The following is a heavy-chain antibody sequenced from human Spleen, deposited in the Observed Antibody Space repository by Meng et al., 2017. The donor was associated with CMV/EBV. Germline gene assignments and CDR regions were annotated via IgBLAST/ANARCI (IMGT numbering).Heavy chain of an antibody. Sequence: SCAASGFTFSSYWMHWVRQAPGKGLVWVSRINSDGSSTSYADSVKGRFTISRDNAKNTLYLQMNSLRAEDTAVYYCARTAPMGGMDVWGQGTTVTVSS. J-gene: IGHJ6*02. D-gene: IGHD3-10*01. CDR1: GFTFSSYW. V-gene: IGHV3-74*01. CDR3: ARTAPMGGMDV. CDR2: INSDGSST.